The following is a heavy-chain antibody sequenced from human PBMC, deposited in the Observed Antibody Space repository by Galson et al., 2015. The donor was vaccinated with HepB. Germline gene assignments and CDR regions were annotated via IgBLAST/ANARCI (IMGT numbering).Heavy chain of an antibody. CDR2: IYPGDSDS. V-gene: IGHV5-51*03. CDR1: GYVFTTYW. Sequence: QSGAEVKKPGESLKISCKGSGYVFTTYWIGWVRQMPGKGLEWMGIIYPGDSDSRYSPSFQGQVAISVDKSINTAYLLWSSLKASDAAVYYCARRGYYYDSSGFYYTFDYCGPGTLVTVSS. D-gene: IGHD3-22*01. J-gene: IGHJ4*02. CDR3: ARRGYYYDSSGFYYTFDY.